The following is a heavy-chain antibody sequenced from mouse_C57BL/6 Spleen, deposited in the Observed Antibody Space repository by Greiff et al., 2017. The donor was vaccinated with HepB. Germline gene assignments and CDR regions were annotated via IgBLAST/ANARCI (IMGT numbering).Heavy chain of an antibody. J-gene: IGHJ2*01. CDR1: GFNIKDDY. Sequence: EVKLLESGAELVRPGASVKLSCTASGFNIKDDYMHWVKQRPEQGLEWIGWIDPENGDTESASKFQGKATITADTSSNTAYLHLSSLTSEDTAVYYSTRYYGSRTKYFDYRGQRTTLTVSS. CDR2: IDPENGDT. CDR3: TRYYGSRTKYFDY. D-gene: IGHD1-1*01. V-gene: IGHV14-4*01.